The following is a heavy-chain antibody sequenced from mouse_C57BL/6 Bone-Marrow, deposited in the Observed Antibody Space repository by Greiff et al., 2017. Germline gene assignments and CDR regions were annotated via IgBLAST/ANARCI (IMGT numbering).Heavy chain of an antibody. CDR1: GYTFTSYW. D-gene: IGHD1-1*01. CDR2: IDPNSGGT. J-gene: IGHJ1*03. Sequence: QVQLQQPGAELVKPGASVKLSCKASGYTFTSYWMHWVKQRPGRGLEWIGRIDPNSGGTKYNEKFKSKATLTVDKPSSTAYMQLSSLTSEDSAVYYCARYTITTVVAHWYCDVWGTGTTVTVSS. CDR3: ARYTITTVVAHWYCDV. V-gene: IGHV1-72*01.